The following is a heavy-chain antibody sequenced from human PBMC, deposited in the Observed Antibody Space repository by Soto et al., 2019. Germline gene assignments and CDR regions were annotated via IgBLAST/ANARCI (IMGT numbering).Heavy chain of an antibody. CDR1: GFTFSSYG. Sequence: GGSLRLSFAASGFTFSSYGMHWVRQAPGKGLEWVAVISYDGSNKYYADSVKGRFTISRDNSKNTLYLQMNSLRAEDTAVYYCAKTSGYDYVWGSSGLDPWGQGT. D-gene: IGHD3-16*01. V-gene: IGHV3-30*18. CDR2: ISYDGSNK. J-gene: IGHJ5*02. CDR3: AKTSGYDYVWGSSGLDP.